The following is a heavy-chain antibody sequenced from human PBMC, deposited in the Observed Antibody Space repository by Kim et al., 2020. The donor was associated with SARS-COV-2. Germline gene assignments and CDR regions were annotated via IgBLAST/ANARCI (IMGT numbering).Heavy chain of an antibody. J-gene: IGHJ4*02. D-gene: IGHD5-18*01. V-gene: IGHV3-21*01. CDR2: SYI. Sequence: SYIYYADSVKGRFTISRDNAKTSLYLQRNSLRAEDTAVYYCATHVDTAIEWGQGTLVTVSS. CDR3: ATHVDTAIE.